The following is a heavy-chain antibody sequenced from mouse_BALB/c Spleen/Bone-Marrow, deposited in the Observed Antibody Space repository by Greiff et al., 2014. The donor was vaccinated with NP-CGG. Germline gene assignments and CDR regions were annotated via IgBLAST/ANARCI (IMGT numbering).Heavy chain of an antibody. Sequence: QVQLQQSGPELVRPGVSVKISCKGSGYTFTDYAMHWVKQSHAKSLEWIGVINTYSGNTNYNQNFKGKATMTVDKSSSTAFMELARLTYEDSAIYYCAREGYASTAWLAYWGQGTLVTVSA. J-gene: IGHJ3*01. V-gene: IGHV1-67*01. CDR3: AREGYASTAWLAY. CDR1: GYTFTDYA. D-gene: IGHD1-1*01. CDR2: INTYSGNT.